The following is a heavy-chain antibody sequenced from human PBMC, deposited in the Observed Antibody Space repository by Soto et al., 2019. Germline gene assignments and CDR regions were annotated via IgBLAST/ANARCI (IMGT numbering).Heavy chain of an antibody. Sequence: PGRSLRLSCAASGFTLTSFWMNWVRQAPGKGLEWVANIKQDGSEKLSVDSVKGRFTISRDNSKNTLYLQMNSLRAEDTAVYYCARDHSPSGWYLLRYYYDVKDVCSRGTTVTGS. CDR3: ARDHSPSGWYLLRYYYDVKDV. D-gene: IGHD6-19*01. V-gene: IGHV3-7*01. CDR1: GFTLTSFW. CDR2: IKQDGSEK. J-gene: IGHJ6*02.